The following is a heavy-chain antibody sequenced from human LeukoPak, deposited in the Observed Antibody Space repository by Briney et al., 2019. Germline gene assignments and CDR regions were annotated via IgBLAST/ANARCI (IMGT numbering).Heavy chain of an antibody. CDR2: IYYSGST. D-gene: IGHD5-18*01. J-gene: IGHJ4*02. V-gene: IGHV4-59*01. Sequence: PSETLSLTCTVSGGSISSYYWSWLRQPPGKGLEGIGYIYYSGSTNYNPSLKSRVTISVDTSKNQFSLKLSSVTAADTAVYYCARDRGYSYGYIDYWGQGTLVTVSS. CDR1: GGSISSYY. CDR3: ARDRGYSYGYIDY.